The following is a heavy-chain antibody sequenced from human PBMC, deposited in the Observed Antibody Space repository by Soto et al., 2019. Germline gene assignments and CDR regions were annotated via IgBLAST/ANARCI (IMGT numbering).Heavy chain of an antibody. V-gene: IGHV4-39*01. Sequence: SETLSLTCNVSCGSISNSNYYWGWIRQPPGKGLEWIGSIYYTGNTYYNPSLKRRVTISVDTSKNQFSLKLDSVTAADTAVYFCEGHSIWLLLSDYWGQGSLVTVSS. J-gene: IGHJ4*02. CDR3: EGHSIWLLLSDY. CDR2: IYYTGNT. CDR1: CGSISNSNYY. D-gene: IGHD3-22*01.